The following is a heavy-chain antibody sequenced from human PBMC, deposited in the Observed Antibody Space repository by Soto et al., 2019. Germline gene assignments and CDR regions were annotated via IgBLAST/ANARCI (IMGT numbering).Heavy chain of an antibody. CDR3: AGRPEIHPR. V-gene: IGHV4-4*02. CDR1: GGSTSSSDW. D-gene: IGHD1-26*01. J-gene: IGHJ1*01. CDR2: IHRAGVT. Sequence: QVHLQESGPGLVKPSETLSLTCAISGGSTSSSDWWTWVRQPPGEGLEWIGEIHRAGVTNYNSSLKSRLSISLDHSRNQFSLSLTSFTAADAAVYFCAGRPEIHPRWGQGILVPVSS.